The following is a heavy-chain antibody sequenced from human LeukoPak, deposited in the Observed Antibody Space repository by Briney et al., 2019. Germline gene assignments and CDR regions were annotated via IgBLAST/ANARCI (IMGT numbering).Heavy chain of an antibody. CDR3: AKVQRNRSIAAASNY. J-gene: IGHJ4*02. Sequence: GGSLRLSCAASGFTFSSYWMSWVRQAPGKGLEWVANIKQDGSEKYYVDSVKGRFTISRDNAKNSLYLQMNSLRAEDTAVYYCAKVQRNRSIAAASNYWGQGTLVTVSS. D-gene: IGHD6-13*01. CDR2: IKQDGSEK. CDR1: GFTFSSYW. V-gene: IGHV3-7*03.